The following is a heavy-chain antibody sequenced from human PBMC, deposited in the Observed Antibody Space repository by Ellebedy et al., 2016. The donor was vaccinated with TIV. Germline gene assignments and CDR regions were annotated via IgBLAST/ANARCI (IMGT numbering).Heavy chain of an antibody. Sequence: SVKVSCKASGGTFSSYTISWVRQAPGQGLEWMGGIFGMFGTANLAQKFQGRITITAEEFTSTAYMELSSLPSEDTAVYYCARHSGYHLQGYFDLWGRGTLVTISS. V-gene: IGHV1-69*13. D-gene: IGHD6-25*01. CDR2: IFGMFGTA. CDR1: GGTFSSYT. J-gene: IGHJ2*01. CDR3: ARHSGYHLQGYFDL.